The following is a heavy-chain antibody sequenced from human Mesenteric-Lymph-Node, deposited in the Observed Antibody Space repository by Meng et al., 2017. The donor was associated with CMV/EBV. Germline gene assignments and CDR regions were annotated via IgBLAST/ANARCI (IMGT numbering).Heavy chain of an antibody. CDR2: INAGNGNT. D-gene: IGHD6-13*01. V-gene: IGHV1-3*01. J-gene: IGHJ4*02. Sequence: SCKAAGYTFTSYAMHWVRRAPEQRLEWMGWINAGNGNTKYSQKFQGRVTITRDTSASTAYMELSSLRSEDAAVYYCARGGSSSWLDYWGQGTLVTVSS. CDR1: GYTFTSYA. CDR3: ARGGSSSWLDY.